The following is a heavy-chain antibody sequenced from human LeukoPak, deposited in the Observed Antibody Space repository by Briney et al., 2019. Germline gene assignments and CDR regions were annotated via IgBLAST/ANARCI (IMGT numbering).Heavy chain of an antibody. CDR1: GFTFDDYA. CDR2: ISWNSGSI. D-gene: IGHD2-2*01. J-gene: IGHJ3*02. Sequence: GGSLRLSCAASGFTFDDYAMQWLRQAPGKGLEWVSGISWNSGSIGYADSVKGRFTISRDNAKNSLYLQMNSLRAEDTALYYCAKAGRYCSSTSCPDAFDIWGQGTMVTVSS. CDR3: AKAGRYCSSTSCPDAFDI. V-gene: IGHV3-9*01.